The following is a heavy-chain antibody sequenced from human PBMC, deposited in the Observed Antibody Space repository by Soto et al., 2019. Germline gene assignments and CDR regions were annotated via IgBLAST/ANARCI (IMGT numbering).Heavy chain of an antibody. J-gene: IGHJ6*02. D-gene: IGHD3-10*01. CDR2: IKSKNAGGTS. CDR1: GVTLSDAW. CDR3: TRGAGNV. Sequence: GGSLRLSCAASGVTLSDAWMTWVRQVPGKGLEWVGLIKSKNAGGTSDYAAPVKGRFTLSRDDSKNTLFLQMNGLETEDTAVYHCTRGAGNVWGQGTSVTVSS. V-gene: IGHV3-15*01.